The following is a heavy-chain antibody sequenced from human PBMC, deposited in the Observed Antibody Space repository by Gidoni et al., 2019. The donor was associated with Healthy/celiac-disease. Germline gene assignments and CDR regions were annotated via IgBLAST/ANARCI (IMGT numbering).Heavy chain of an antibody. CDR2: IGTAGDT. Sequence: EVQLVESGGGLVQPGGSQRLSCAASGFTFSSYDMHWVRQATGKGLEWVSAIGTAGDTYYPGSVKGRFTISRENAKNSLYLQMNSLRAGDTAVYYCARSSGWLGAFDICGQGTMVTVSS. V-gene: IGHV3-13*04. J-gene: IGHJ3*02. CDR3: ARSSGWLGAFDI. CDR1: GFTFSSYD. D-gene: IGHD6-19*01.